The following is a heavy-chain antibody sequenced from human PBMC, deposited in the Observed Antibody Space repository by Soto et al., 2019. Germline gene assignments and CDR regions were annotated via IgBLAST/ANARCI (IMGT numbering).Heavy chain of an antibody. CDR3: ARGGDDILTGYSDNYFDY. CDR2: IYYSGST. J-gene: IGHJ4*02. CDR1: GGSISSGGYY. V-gene: IGHV4-31*03. D-gene: IGHD3-9*01. Sequence: QVQLQESGPGLVKPSQTLSLTCTVSGGSISSGGYYWSWIRQHPGKGLEWIGYIYYSGSTYYNPSLKSRVTISVDTSKNQFSRKLSSVTAADTAVYYCARGGDDILTGYSDNYFDYWGQGTLVTVSS.